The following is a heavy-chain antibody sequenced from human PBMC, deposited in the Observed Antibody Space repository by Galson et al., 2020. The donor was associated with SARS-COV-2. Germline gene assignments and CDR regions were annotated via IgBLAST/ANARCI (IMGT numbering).Heavy chain of an antibody. J-gene: IGHJ4*02. V-gene: IGHV4-39*07. CDR1: GASISTSSYY. Sequence: SQTLSLTCTVSGASISTSSYYWGWIRQPPGKGLQWIGSMYYGDNTYYSPSLKSRLTMSVDTSKNQFSLSVNSVTAADTAVYYCAARSGYTSSWPFDYWGQGKLVAVSS. D-gene: IGHD6-13*01. CDR2: MYYGDNT. CDR3: AARSGYTSSWPFDY.